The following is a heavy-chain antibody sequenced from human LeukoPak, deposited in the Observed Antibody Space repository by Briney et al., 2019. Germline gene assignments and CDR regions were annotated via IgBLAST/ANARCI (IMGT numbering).Heavy chain of an antibody. J-gene: IGHJ4*02. Sequence: GASLKVSCKASGDSFSNNVISWVRQAPGQGLEWMGRIIPIIGTPDYAQKFQSRVTITADKTTNKAYMELTSLKSEDTAVYYCSRAGGDSWYLSLYYWGQGTRVTVSS. CDR1: GDSFSNNV. D-gene: IGHD6-13*01. V-gene: IGHV1-69*04. CDR2: IIPIIGTP. CDR3: SRAGGDSWYLSLYY.